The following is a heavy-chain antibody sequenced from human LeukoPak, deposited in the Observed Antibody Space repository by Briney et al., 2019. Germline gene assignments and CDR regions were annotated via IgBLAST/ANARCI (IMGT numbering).Heavy chain of an antibody. CDR3: AKDFGCYLGAFDI. J-gene: IGHJ3*02. Sequence: GGSLRLSCAASGFTFSSYGMHWVRQAPGKGLEWVAVIWYDGSNKYYADSMKGRFTISRDNSKNTLYLQMNSLRAEDTAVYYCAKDFGCYLGAFDIWGQGTMVTVSS. CDR2: IWYDGSNK. CDR1: GFTFSSYG. D-gene: IGHD1-26*01. V-gene: IGHV3-33*06.